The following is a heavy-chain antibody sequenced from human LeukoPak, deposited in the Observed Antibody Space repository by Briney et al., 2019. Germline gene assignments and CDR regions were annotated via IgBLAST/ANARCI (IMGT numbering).Heavy chain of an antibody. CDR3: ARVLDYYGSGSYQEL. Sequence: ASVKVSCKASGYTFTSFAMHWVRQAPGQRLEWMGWINAGNGNTKYSQKFQGRVTITRDTSASTAYMELSSLRSEDTAVYYCARVLDYYGSGSYQELWGQGTLVTVSS. J-gene: IGHJ4*02. CDR2: INAGNGNT. D-gene: IGHD3-10*01. CDR1: GYTFTSFA. V-gene: IGHV1-3*01.